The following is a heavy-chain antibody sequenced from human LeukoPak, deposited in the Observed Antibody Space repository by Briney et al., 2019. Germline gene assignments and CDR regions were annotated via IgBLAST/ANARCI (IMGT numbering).Heavy chain of an antibody. Sequence: ASVKVSCKASGGTFSSYAISWVRQAPGQGLEWMGGIIPIFGTANYAQKFQGRVTITADESTSTAYMELSSLRSEDTAVYYCARDGHRSSTSCDAFGIWGQGTMVTVSS. CDR1: GGTFSSYA. J-gene: IGHJ3*02. CDR2: IIPIFGTA. CDR3: ARDGHRSSTSCDAFGI. V-gene: IGHV1-69*01. D-gene: IGHD2-2*01.